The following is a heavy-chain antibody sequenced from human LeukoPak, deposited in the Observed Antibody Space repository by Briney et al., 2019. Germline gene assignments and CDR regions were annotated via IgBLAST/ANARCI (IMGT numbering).Heavy chain of an antibody. CDR1: GFTFSSYA. J-gene: IGHJ3*02. D-gene: IGHD6-19*01. Sequence: PGGSLRLSCAASGFTFSSYAMHWVRQAPGKGLEWVAVISYDGSNKYYADSVKGRFTISRDNSKNTLYLQMNSLRAEDTAVYYCARDVAVASDAFDIWGQGTMVTVSS. CDR2: ISYDGSNK. V-gene: IGHV3-30*14. CDR3: ARDVAVASDAFDI.